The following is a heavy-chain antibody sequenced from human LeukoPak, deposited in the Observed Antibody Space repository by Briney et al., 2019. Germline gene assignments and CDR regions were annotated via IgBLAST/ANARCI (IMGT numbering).Heavy chain of an antibody. CDR1: GGSISSYY. D-gene: IGHD6-13*01. Sequence: SETLSLTCTVSGGSISSYYWSWIRQPPGKGLEWIGYIYYSGSTNYNPSLKSRVTISVDTSKNQFSLKLSSVTAADTAVYYCAAREDGAAAVDYWGQGTPVTVSS. CDR2: IYYSGST. V-gene: IGHV4-59*01. CDR3: AAREDGAAAVDY. J-gene: IGHJ4*02.